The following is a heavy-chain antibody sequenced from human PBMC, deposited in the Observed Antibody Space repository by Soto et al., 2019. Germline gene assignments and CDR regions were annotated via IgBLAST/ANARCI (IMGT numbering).Heavy chain of an antibody. J-gene: IGHJ6*02. D-gene: IGHD5-18*01. CDR3: ARERTDTAMVTSSLYYYYYGMDV. V-gene: IGHV1-69*06. CDR1: GGTFSSYA. CDR2: IIPIFGTA. Sequence: ASVKVSCKASGGTFSSYAISWVRQAPGQGLEWMGGIIPIFGTANYAQKFQGRVTITADKSTSTAYMELSSLRSEDTAVYYCARERTDTAMVTSSLYYYYYGMDVWGQGTTGTVSS.